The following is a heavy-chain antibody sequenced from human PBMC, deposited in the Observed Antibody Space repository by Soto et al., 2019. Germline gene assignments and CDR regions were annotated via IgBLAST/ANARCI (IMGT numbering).Heavy chain of an antibody. CDR3: ARVYHSSSSVLQFDP. D-gene: IGHD6-6*01. CDR1: GGSISSGGYY. Sequence: SETLSLTCTVSGGSISSGGYYWSWIRQHPGKGLEWIGYIYYSGSTYYNPSLKSRVTISVDTSKNQFSLKLSSVTAADTAVYYCARVYHSSSSVLQFDPWGQGTLVTVSS. J-gene: IGHJ5*02. CDR2: IYYSGST. V-gene: IGHV4-31*03.